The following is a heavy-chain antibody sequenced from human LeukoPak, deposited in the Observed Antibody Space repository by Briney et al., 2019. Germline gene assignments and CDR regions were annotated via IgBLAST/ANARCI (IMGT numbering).Heavy chain of an antibody. J-gene: IGHJ5*02. CDR2: LKSRSQGGTA. CDR3: ATDRNWFDP. CDR1: GFTFNTAY. V-gene: IGHV3-15*01. Sequence: PGGSLRLSCAASGFTFNTAYMSWLRQTPGKGLEWVGRLKSRSQGGTADYAAPVKGRFTISRDDSKNTLHLQMNSLKIEDTGVYYCATDRNWFDPWGQGTLVTVSS.